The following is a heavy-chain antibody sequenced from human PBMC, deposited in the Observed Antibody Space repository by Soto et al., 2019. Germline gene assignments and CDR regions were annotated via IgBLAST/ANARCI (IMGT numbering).Heavy chain of an antibody. CDR3: ARGDCADNNNALDV. V-gene: IGHV3-53*01. J-gene: IGHJ3*01. CDR1: GFIGSSEQ. Sequence: SLRLSCAASGFIGSSEQMNWIRQAPGKGLEWVSLIYSGGVTYYADSVKGRFTISRDNSKNTLFLQMNSLRVEDTAVYYCARGDCADNNNALDVWGPGTKVTVSS. D-gene: IGHD2-21*02. CDR2: IYSGGVT.